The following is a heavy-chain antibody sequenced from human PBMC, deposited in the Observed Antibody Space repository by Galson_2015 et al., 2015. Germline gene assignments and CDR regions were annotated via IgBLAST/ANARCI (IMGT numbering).Heavy chain of an antibody. Sequence: SLRLSCAASGFTFSSYWMHWVRQAPGKGLVWVSRINSDGSSTSYADSVKGRFTISRDNAKNTLYLQMNNLRAEDTAVYYCARVKRGGIMRGMDFWGQGTTVTVSS. CDR1: GFTFSSYW. V-gene: IGHV3-74*01. D-gene: IGHD3-16*01. CDR3: ARVKRGGIMRGMDF. J-gene: IGHJ6*02. CDR2: INSDGSST.